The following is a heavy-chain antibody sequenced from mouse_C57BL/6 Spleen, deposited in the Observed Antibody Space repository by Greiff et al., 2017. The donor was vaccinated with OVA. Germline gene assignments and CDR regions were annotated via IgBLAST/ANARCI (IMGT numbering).Heavy chain of an antibody. Sequence: EVQGVESGGGLVKPGGSLKLSCAASGFTFSSYAMSWVRQTPEKRLEWVATISDGGSYTYYPDNVKGRFTISRDNAKNNLYLQMSHLKSEDTAMYYCATTVVASYYFDYWGQGTTLTVSS. CDR2: ISDGGSYT. D-gene: IGHD1-1*01. CDR1: GFTFSSYA. J-gene: IGHJ2*01. V-gene: IGHV5-4*01. CDR3: ATTVVASYYFDY.